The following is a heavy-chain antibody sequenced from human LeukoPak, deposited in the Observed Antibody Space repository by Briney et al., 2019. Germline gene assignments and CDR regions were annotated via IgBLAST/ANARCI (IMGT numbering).Heavy chain of an antibody. J-gene: IGHJ4*02. CDR1: GGSIGSYY. Sequence: SETLSLTCTVSGGSIGSYYWSWIRQPPGKGLEWIGYIYYSGSTNYNPSLKSRVTISVDTSKNQFSLKLSSVTAADTAVYYCARVSGASYYDSSGSLDYWGQGTLVTVSS. CDR3: ARVSGASYYDSSGSLDY. D-gene: IGHD3-22*01. CDR2: IYYSGST. V-gene: IGHV4-59*01.